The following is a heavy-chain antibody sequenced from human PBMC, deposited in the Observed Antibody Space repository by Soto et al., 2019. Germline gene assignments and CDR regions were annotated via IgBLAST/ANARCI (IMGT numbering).Heavy chain of an antibody. Sequence: PGGSLRLSCVGSGFTFSSHSMNWVRQAPGKGLEWVSYISFSGNTIYYADSVKGRFTISRDNAKSSLFLQMNSLKDEDTAVYYCVRERNGDFHPDFDHWGQGNLVTVSS. V-gene: IGHV3-48*02. CDR2: ISFSGNTI. J-gene: IGHJ4*02. D-gene: IGHD4-17*01. CDR1: GFTFSSHS. CDR3: VRERNGDFHPDFDH.